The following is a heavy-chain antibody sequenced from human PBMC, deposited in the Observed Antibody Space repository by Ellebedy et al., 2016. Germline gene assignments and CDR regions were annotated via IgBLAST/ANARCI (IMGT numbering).Heavy chain of an antibody. Sequence: GESLKISCKGSGYSFTSYWIGWVRQMPGKGLEWMGIIYPGDSDTRYCPSFQGQVTISADKSISTAYLQWSSLTASDTAMYNCARQYKSSWYDNWFDPWGQGTLVTVSS. D-gene: IGHD6-13*01. CDR2: IYPGDSDT. CDR3: ARQYKSSWYDNWFDP. V-gene: IGHV5-51*01. CDR1: GYSFTSYW. J-gene: IGHJ5*02.